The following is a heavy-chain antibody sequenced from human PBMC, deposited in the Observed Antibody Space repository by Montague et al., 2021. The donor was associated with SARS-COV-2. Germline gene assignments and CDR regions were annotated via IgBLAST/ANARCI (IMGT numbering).Heavy chain of an antibody. CDR3: ARLAPERHCSVATCSPH. CDR2: ASNTGSA. J-gene: IGHJ4*02. V-gene: IGHV4-59*01. D-gene: IGHD2-2*01. Sequence: SETLSLTCSVSGVSITNYYWSWIRQFPGKELEWIGTASNTGSANYNPSLKSRVTISVDKSKNQFSLTLTSATAADTAMYYCARLAPERHCSVATCSPHWGQGILVTVSS. CDR1: GVSITNYY.